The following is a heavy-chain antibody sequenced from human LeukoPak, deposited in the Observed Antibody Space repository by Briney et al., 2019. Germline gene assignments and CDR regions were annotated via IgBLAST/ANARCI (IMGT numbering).Heavy chain of an antibody. J-gene: IGHJ4*02. CDR2: ISGSGDGT. Sequence: GGSLRLSCAASGFTFSDHYMDWVRQAPGKGLEWVSSISGSGDGTYYADSVKGRSTISRDNSKNTLYLQMNSLRAEDRALYYCAIVIAVAGPATFYWGQGTLATVSS. V-gene: IGHV3-23*01. CDR3: AIVIAVAGPATFY. CDR1: GFTFSDHY. D-gene: IGHD6-19*01.